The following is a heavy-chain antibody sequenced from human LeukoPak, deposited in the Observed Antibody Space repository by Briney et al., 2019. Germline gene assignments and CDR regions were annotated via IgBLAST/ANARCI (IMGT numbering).Heavy chain of an antibody. Sequence: GGSLRLSCAASGFTFSTYAMNWVRQAPGKGLEWVSTISNTGGSTYYAASVKGRFTISRDNSKDTLYLQMNSLGAEDTAVYFCARTPKTGSFGYWGQGTLVTVSS. CDR2: ISNTGGST. V-gene: IGHV3-23*01. J-gene: IGHJ4*02. CDR1: GFTFSTYA. D-gene: IGHD7-27*01. CDR3: ARTPKTGSFGY.